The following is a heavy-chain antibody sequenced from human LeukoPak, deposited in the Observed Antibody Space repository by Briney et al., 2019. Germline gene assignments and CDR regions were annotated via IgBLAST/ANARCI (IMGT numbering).Heavy chain of an antibody. CDR3: ARAGQGGPHFDY. D-gene: IGHD3-16*01. Sequence: ASVKVSCKASGYTFTDYYMHWVRQAPGQGLEWMGWIKPNSGGTNYAQKFQGRVTMTRDTSISTAYMELSRLRSDDTAVYYCARAGQGGPHFDYWGQGTLVTVSS. J-gene: IGHJ4*02. CDR1: GYTFTDYY. V-gene: IGHV1-2*02. CDR2: IKPNSGGT.